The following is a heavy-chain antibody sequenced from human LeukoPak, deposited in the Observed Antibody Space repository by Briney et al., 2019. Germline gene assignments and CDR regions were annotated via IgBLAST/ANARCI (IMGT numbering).Heavy chain of an antibody. CDR2: IYSDAT. V-gene: IGHV3-74*01. CDR3: ARESYDSSGYYYGGGFDY. Sequence: GGSLRLSCAASGFTFSSYWIHWVRQAPGKGLVWVSRIYSDATYYVDSVKGRFTISRDNAKNTLYLQMNSLRAEDTAVYYCARESYDSSGYYYGGGFDYWGQGTLVTVSS. D-gene: IGHD3-22*01. CDR1: GFTFSSYW. J-gene: IGHJ4*02.